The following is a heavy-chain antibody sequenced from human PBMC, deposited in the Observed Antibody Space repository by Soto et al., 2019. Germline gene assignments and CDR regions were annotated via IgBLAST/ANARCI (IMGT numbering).Heavy chain of an antibody. J-gene: IGHJ3*02. CDR1: GGSFSTYY. D-gene: IGHD3-9*01. CDR2: INHSGNN. V-gene: IGHV4-34*01. Sequence: SENLSLTCVVSGGSFSTYYYNWIRQSPGKGLEWIGEINHSGNNNYSPSLKSRVTMSLDTSKNQFSLKLTSVTAADTAVYYCARGGSNDWQVAFDIWGQGTMVTVSS. CDR3: ARGGSNDWQVAFDI.